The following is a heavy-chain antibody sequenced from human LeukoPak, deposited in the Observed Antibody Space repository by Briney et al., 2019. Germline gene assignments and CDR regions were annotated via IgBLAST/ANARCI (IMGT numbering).Heavy chain of an antibody. J-gene: IGHJ3*02. CDR3: ARSVLRYFDDDAFDI. V-gene: IGHV3-21*01. CDR1: GFTFSSYS. D-gene: IGHD3-9*01. CDR2: ISSSSSYI. Sequence: PGGSLRLSCAASGFTFSSYSMNWVRQAPGKGLEWVSSISSSSSYIYYADSVKGRFTISRDNAKNSLYLQMNSLRAEDTAVYYCARSVLRYFDDDAFDIWGQGTMVTVSS.